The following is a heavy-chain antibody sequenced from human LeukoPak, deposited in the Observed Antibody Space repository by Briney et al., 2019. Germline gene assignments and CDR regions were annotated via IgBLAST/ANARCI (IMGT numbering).Heavy chain of an antibody. CDR2: LSGDGGHT. D-gene: IGHD6-6*01. Sequence: GGSLRLSCAASGFTFNTYAMSWVRQAPGRGLEWVLGLSGDGGHTYYADSVKGRFTISRDNSKNTLYLQMNSLRAEDTALYYCAKAVSTSYYFDYWGQGTLVTVSS. CDR1: GFTFNTYA. V-gene: IGHV3-23*01. J-gene: IGHJ4*02. CDR3: AKAVSTSYYFDY.